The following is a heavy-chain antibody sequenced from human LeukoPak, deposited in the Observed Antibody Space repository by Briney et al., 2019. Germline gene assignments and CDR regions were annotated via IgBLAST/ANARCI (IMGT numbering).Heavy chain of an antibody. J-gene: IGHJ4*02. CDR3: ARDKVLVGAIRTTDY. D-gene: IGHD1-26*01. CDR2: ISSSGSTI. CDR1: GFTFSDYY. Sequence: PGGSLRLSCAASGFTFSDYYMSWIRQAPGKGVEWVSYISSSGSTIYYADSVKGRFTISRDNAKNSLYLKMNMRRAEDTAVYYYARDKVLVGAIRTTDYWGQGTLVTVSS. V-gene: IGHV3-11*01.